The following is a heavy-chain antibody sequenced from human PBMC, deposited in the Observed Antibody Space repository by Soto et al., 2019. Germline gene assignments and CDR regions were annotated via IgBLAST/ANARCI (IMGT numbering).Heavy chain of an antibody. V-gene: IGHV1-18*01. Sequence: ASVKVSCKASGYTFTSYGISWVRQAPGQGLEWMGWISAYNGNTKYAQKLQGRVNMTTDKSTSTAYMELRSLSSDDTAVYYCARREVLRYFDWVPYYYYGMDVWGQGTTVTVSS. CDR3: ARREVLRYFDWVPYYYYGMDV. D-gene: IGHD3-9*01. CDR1: GYTFTSYG. CDR2: ISAYNGNT. J-gene: IGHJ6*02.